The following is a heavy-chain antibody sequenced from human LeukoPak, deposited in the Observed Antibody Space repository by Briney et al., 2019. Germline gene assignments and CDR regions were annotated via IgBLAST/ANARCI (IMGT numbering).Heavy chain of an antibody. D-gene: IGHD3-22*01. CDR3: ARGNPDYYDSSGSYSVVPTCFDY. V-gene: IGHV3-7*01. CDR2: IKQDGSEK. J-gene: IGHJ4*02. Sequence: PGGSLRLSCVASGFTFSSYWMSWVRQAPGKGLEWVANIKQDGSEKSYVGSVKGRFTISRDNAKNPLYLQMNSLRAEDTAVYYCARGNPDYYDSSGSYSVVPTCFDYWGQGTLVTVSS. CDR1: GFTFSSYW.